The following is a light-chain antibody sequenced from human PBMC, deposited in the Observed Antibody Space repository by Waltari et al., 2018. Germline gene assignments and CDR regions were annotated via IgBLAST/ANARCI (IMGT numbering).Light chain of an antibody. Sequence: DIQMTQSPSSLSASVGDRVTSSCQASRDIKNFLNWYQQKPGKAPTLLIYDASNLEIGVPSRFSGRGSGTHFTLTITNVKPEDVATYYCQLYDDFPPYTFGQGTKLDIE. CDR3: QLYDDFPPYT. CDR1: RDIKNF. J-gene: IGKJ2*01. V-gene: IGKV1-33*01. CDR2: DAS.